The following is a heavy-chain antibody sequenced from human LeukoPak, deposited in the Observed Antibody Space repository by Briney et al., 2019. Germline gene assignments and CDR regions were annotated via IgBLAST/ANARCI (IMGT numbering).Heavy chain of an antibody. J-gene: IGHJ4*02. CDR3: ARALIGYYFDY. CDR1: GFTFTSYN. CDR2: INNDGSTT. Sequence: GGSLRLSCAASGFTFTSYNMNWVRQTPGKGLVWVSRINNDGSTTSYADSVKGRFTISRDNAENTLYLQMNSLKSEDTAVYYCARALIGYYFDYWGQGTLVTVSS. D-gene: IGHD2-8*01. V-gene: IGHV3-74*01.